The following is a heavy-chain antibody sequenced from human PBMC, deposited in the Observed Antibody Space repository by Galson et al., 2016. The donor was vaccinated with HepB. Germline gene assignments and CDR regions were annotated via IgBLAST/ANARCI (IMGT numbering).Heavy chain of an antibody. CDR2: ISGSGDST. V-gene: IGHV3-23*01. J-gene: IGHJ4*02. CDR3: VFSWGGCSSTTCYFDFDF. CDR1: GFSFSNYA. D-gene: IGHD2-2*01. Sequence: SLRLSCAASGFSFSNYAMSWVRQAPGKGLEWVSVISGSGDSTYYADSVKGRFTISRDNSKKTLFLQMDSLRAEDTAVYYCVFSWGGCSSTTCYFDFDFWGQGTLVTVSS.